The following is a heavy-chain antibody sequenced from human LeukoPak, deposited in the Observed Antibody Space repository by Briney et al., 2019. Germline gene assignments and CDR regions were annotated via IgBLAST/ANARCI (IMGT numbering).Heavy chain of an antibody. CDR1: GGSFSGYY. D-gene: IGHD3-22*01. CDR3: ASTGPTYYYDSSGLNWFDP. CDR2: INHSGST. J-gene: IGHJ5*02. V-gene: IGHV4-34*01. Sequence: SETLSLTCAVYGGSFSGYYWSWIRQPPGKGLEWIGEINHSGSTNYNPSLKSRVTISVDTSKNQFSLKLSSVTAADTAVYYCASTGPTYYYDSSGLNWFDPWGQGTLVTVSS.